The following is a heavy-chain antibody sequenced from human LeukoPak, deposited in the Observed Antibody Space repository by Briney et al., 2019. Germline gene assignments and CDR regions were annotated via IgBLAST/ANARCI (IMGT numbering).Heavy chain of an antibody. CDR3: ARGYEERQLDY. Sequence: APVKVSCKASGYTFTSFDINWVRQATGQGLEWMGWMNPNSGNTGYAQKFQGRVTITRNTSISTAYMELSSLRSEDTAVYYCARGYEERQLDYWGQGTLVTVSS. CDR1: GYTFTSFD. V-gene: IGHV1-8*03. J-gene: IGHJ4*02. CDR2: MNPNSGNT. D-gene: IGHD6-13*01.